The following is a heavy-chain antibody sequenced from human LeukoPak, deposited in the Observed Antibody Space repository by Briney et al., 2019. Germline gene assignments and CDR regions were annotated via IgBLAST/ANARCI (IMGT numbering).Heavy chain of an antibody. V-gene: IGHV3-30*02. D-gene: IGHD1-14*01. CDR1: GFTFSSYG. J-gene: IGHJ5*02. Sequence: GGSLRLSXAASGFTFSSYGMHWVRQAPGKGLEWVAFIRYDGSNKYYADSVKGRFTISRDNSKNTLYLQMNSLRAEDTAVYYCARTTAGWFDPWGQGTLVTVSS. CDR3: ARTTAGWFDP. CDR2: IRYDGSNK.